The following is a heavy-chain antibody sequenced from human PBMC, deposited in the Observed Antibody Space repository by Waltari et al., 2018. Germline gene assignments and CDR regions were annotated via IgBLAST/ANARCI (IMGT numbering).Heavy chain of an antibody. Sequence: QVQLVQSGAEVKKPGSSVKVSCKASGGSFSTYAITWVRQAPGQGLEWMGEINPMFETANYAQKFQERVTITTDGAMTTAYMELSSLTSEDTAVYYCARGGLYGQQLLESAFEIWGQGTKVTVAS. J-gene: IGHJ3*02. V-gene: IGHV1-69*05. CDR2: INPMFETA. D-gene: IGHD6-13*01. CDR1: GGSFSTYA. CDR3: ARGGLYGQQLLESAFEI.